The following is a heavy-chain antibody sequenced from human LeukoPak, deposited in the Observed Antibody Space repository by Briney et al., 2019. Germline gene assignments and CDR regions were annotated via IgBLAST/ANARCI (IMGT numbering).Heavy chain of an antibody. V-gene: IGHV3-23*01. CDR2: LSGSGSAT. CDR1: GFTFSSYS. D-gene: IGHD3-9*01. Sequence: GGSLRLSCAASGFTFSSYSMNWVRQAPGKGLEWVSSLSGSGSATYYADSVKGRFTISRDTSKNTLYLQMNSLRDEDTALYYCSKAGGVAETGYHDVFDIWGKGTMVTVS. CDR3: SKAGGVAETGYHDVFDI. J-gene: IGHJ3*02.